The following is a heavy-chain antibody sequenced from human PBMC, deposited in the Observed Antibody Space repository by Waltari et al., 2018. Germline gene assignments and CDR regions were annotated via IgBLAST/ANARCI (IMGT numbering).Heavy chain of an antibody. J-gene: IGHJ4*02. D-gene: IGHD6-13*01. Sequence: EVQLVESGGGLVQPGYSLRPSCAASGFSFITLWRTWVRQAPGKGRGWVGNIKRDGSEQYYLDSVKGRFTVSRDNAKSSLYLQMNSLRAEDTAIYYCVRGGLTSSWYWIFWGQGTPVTVSS. V-gene: IGHV3-7*01. CDR1: GFSFITLW. CDR2: IKRDGSEQ. CDR3: VRGGLTSSWYWIF.